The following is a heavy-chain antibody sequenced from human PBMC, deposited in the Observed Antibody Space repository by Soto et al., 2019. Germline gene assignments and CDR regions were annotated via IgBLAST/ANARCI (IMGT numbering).Heavy chain of an antibody. V-gene: IGHV3-30*18. D-gene: IGHD5-12*01. Sequence: QVQVVESGGGVVQPGRSLRLSCAASGFTFSSYAMHWVRQAPGKGLEGVAGISYDGSTIYYVDSVKGRFTVSRDNSKNTLYLHMNSLRSEDTAVYSCAKGPWHLAHGHYFDYWGQGTLVTVSS. CDR1: GFTFSSYA. J-gene: IGHJ4*02. CDR3: AKGPWHLAHGHYFDY. CDR2: ISYDGSTI.